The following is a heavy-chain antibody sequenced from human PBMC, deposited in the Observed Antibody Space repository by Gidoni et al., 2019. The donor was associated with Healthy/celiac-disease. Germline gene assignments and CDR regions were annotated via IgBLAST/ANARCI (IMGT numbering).Heavy chain of an antibody. J-gene: IGHJ6*02. CDR2: ISSSSSTI. CDR3: ACFVVPVLLDYYYYYGMDV. V-gene: IGHV3-48*04. D-gene: IGHD2-2*01. CDR1: GFPFSSYS. Sequence: EVQLVESGGGLVQPGGSLRLSCAASGFPFSSYSMNWVRQAQGKGLEWVSYISSSSSTIYYADSVKGRFTISRDNAKNSLYLQMNSLRAEDTAVYYCACFVVPVLLDYYYYYGMDVWGQGTTVTVSS.